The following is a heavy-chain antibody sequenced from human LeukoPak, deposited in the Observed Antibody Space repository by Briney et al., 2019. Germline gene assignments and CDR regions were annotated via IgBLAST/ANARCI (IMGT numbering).Heavy chain of an antibody. V-gene: IGHV3-53*01. CDR1: GFTFSSYA. J-gene: IGHJ5*02. Sequence: GGSPRLSCAASGFTFSSYAMHWVRQAPGKGLEWVAVIYIGGGTYYAASVKGRFTISRDTSKNTLFLQMNSLRADDTAMYYCARGQGAWGQGTLVTVSS. CDR2: IYIGGGT. CDR3: ARGQGA.